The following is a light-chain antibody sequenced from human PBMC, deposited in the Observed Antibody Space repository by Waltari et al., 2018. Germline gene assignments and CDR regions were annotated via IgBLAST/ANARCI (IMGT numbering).Light chain of an antibody. CDR1: QSVGSY. J-gene: IGKJ3*01. Sequence: IVLTQSPATLSLSPGETATLSCRASQSVGSYLTWYQQKPGQAPRLLSYDASNRATGIPDRFSGSGSGTDFTLTISSLEPEDFAVYYCQQRSNWPPMFTFGPGTKVDIK. V-gene: IGKV3-11*01. CDR3: QQRSNWPPMFT. CDR2: DAS.